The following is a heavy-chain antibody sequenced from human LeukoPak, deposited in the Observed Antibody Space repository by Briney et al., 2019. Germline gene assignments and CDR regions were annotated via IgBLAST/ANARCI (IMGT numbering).Heavy chain of an antibody. J-gene: IGHJ4*02. Sequence: SESLSRSCTVAGGSISSGGYYWSWIRQHPGKGLEWIGYIYYSGSTYYNPSLKSRVTISVDTSKNQFSLKLSSVTAADTAVYYCARTTVTPSDYFDYWGQGTLVTVSS. CDR1: GGSISSGGYY. CDR2: IYYSGST. V-gene: IGHV4-31*03. D-gene: IGHD4-17*01. CDR3: ARTTVTPSDYFDY.